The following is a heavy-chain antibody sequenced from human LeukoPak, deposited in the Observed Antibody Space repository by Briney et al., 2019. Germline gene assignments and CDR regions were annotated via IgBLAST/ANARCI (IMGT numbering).Heavy chain of an antibody. D-gene: IGHD2-15*01. V-gene: IGHV4-39*07. Sequence: SETLSLTCTVSGGSISTSNFYWGWIRQPPGKGLEWIGNIFYRGSTYYSPSLKSRVTISLDTSKNQFSLKLSSVTAADTAVYYCARDLDVRSGGSPNWFDPWGQGTLVTVSS. J-gene: IGHJ5*02. CDR2: IFYRGST. CDR1: GGSISTSNFY. CDR3: ARDLDVRSGGSPNWFDP.